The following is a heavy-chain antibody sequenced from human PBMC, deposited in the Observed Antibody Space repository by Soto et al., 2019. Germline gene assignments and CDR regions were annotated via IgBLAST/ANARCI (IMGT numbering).Heavy chain of an antibody. CDR1: GDTFTDYY. V-gene: IGHV1-2*04. Sequence: QVQLVQSGAEVKKPGASVTVSCRSSGDTFTDYYMHWVRQAPGQGLEWMGWINPNSGVTKYARKYQGWVTMTRDTSIRTVYMQLSRLRSADTAVYYCARESGGATATLDYSYFYMDVWGTGTTVTVSS. J-gene: IGHJ6*03. D-gene: IGHD5-12*01. CDR2: INPNSGVT. CDR3: ARESGGATATLDYSYFYMDV.